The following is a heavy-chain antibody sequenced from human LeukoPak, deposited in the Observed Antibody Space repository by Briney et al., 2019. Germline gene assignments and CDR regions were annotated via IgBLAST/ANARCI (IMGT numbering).Heavy chain of an antibody. J-gene: IGHJ4*02. D-gene: IGHD3-9*01. V-gene: IGHV1-69*04. CDR3: ARGSAGYYSSDY. CDR1: GGTFSSYA. CDR2: IIPILGIA. Sequence: ASVKVSCKASGGTFSSYAISWVRQAPGQGLEWMGRIIPILGIANYAQKFQGRVTITADKSTSTAYMELSSLRSEDTAVYYCARGSAGYYSSDYWGQGTLVTVSS.